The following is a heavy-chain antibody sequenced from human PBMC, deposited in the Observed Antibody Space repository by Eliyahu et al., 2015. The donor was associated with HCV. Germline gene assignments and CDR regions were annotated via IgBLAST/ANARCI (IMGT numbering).Heavy chain of an antibody. J-gene: IGHJ4*02. CDR1: GFTFSSYS. V-gene: IGHV3-21*01. CDR3: ARDQPSEATAIDQ. CDR2: ISSSSSYI. D-gene: IGHD2-2*02. Sequence: EVQLVESGGGLVKPGGSLRLSCAASGFTFSSYSMNWVRQAPGKGLEWVSSISSSSSYIYYADSVKGRFTISRDNAKNSLYLQMNSLRAEDTAVYYCARDQPSEATAIDQWGQGTLVTVSS.